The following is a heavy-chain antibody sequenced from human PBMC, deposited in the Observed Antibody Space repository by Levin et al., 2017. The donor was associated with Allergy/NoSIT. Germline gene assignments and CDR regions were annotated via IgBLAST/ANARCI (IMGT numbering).Heavy chain of an antibody. CDR1: GFTFSDYY. J-gene: IGHJ4*02. CDR2: ISSSGSTI. CDR3: ARVSGSYYFGRGYFDY. D-gene: IGHD1-26*01. V-gene: IGHV3-11*01. Sequence: GESLKISCAASGFTFSDYYMSWIRQAPGKGLEWVSYISSSGSTIYYADSVKGRFTISRDNAKNSLYLQMNSLRAEDTAVYYCARVSGSYYFGRGYFDYWGQGTLVTVSS.